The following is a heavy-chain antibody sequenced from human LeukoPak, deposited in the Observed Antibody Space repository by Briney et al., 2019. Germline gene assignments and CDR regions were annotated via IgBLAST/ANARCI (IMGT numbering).Heavy chain of an antibody. J-gene: IGHJ4*02. Sequence: GGSLRLSCAASGFTLSNAWMNWVRQAPGKGLEWVGLIKSKTNGETRDYAAPVKGRFTISRDDSDNTLYLQMNSLRAEDTAVYYCARGELGPFDYWGQGTLVTVSS. D-gene: IGHD7-27*01. CDR3: ARGELGPFDY. CDR1: GFTLSNAW. V-gene: IGHV3-15*01. CDR2: IKSKTNGETR.